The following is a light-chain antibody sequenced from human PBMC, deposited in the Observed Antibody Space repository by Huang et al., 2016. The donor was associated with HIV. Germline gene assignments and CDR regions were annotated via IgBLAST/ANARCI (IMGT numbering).Light chain of an antibody. J-gene: IGKJ1*01. CDR2: GAS. CDR3: QQYSLWPPT. Sequence: EIVMTQSPATLSVFPGERATLSCRARQSVINNYLAWYQQKVGQAPRLRIYGASTRATGVPDRFSGSGSVTDFRLTISSLQSEDVAVYYFQQYSLWPPTFDRGTKVEIK. CDR1: QSVINN. V-gene: IGKV3D-15*01.